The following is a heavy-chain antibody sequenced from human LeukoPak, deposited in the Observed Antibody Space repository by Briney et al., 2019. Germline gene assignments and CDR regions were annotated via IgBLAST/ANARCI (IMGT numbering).Heavy chain of an antibody. Sequence: SETLSLTCTVSGGSISSYYWSWIRQPPGKGLEWIGYIYYSGSTNYNPSLKGRVTISVDTSKNQFSLKLSSVTAADTAVYYCARHRTDYYDSSGDAFDIWGQGTMVTVSS. D-gene: IGHD3-22*01. V-gene: IGHV4-59*08. CDR3: ARHRTDYYDSSGDAFDI. CDR1: GGSISSYY. CDR2: IYYSGST. J-gene: IGHJ3*02.